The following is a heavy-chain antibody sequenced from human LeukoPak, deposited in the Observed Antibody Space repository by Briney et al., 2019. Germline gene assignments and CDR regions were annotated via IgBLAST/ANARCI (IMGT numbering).Heavy chain of an antibody. J-gene: IGHJ4*02. D-gene: IGHD1-26*01. CDR2: IYSGGST. V-gene: IGHV3-66*01. CDR1: GFTVSNYY. Sequence: PGGSLRLSCAASGFTVSNYYMTWVRQAPGKGLEWVSVIYSGGSTYYAASVKGRFTISRDNSKNTLYLQMNSLRAEDTAVYYCARAYSGSYFDYWGQGTLVTVFS. CDR3: ARAYSGSYFDY.